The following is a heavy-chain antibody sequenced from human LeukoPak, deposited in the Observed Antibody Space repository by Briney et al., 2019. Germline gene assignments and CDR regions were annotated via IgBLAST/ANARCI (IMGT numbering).Heavy chain of an antibody. CDR1: WFTVSSDY. J-gene: IGHJ5*02. CDR3: ARNWFDP. V-gene: IGHV3-53*05. Sequence: GGSLRLSCAASWFTVSSDYMSWVRQAPGKGLEWVSVIYSGGSTYYADSVKGRFTISRDKSKNTVYLQMNSLRFGDTAMYYCARNWFDPWGQGTLVTVSS. CDR2: IYSGGST.